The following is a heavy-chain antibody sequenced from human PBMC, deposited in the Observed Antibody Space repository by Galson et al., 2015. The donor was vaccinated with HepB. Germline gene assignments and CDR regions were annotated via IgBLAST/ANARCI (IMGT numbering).Heavy chain of an antibody. Sequence: SLRLSSAASGFTFNNYNMNWVRQAPGKGLEWVSSISSSSTCIYYADSVEGRFTISRDNAENSLFLQMSSLSVEDTAVYYCARDFYGSGSYYSGGGMDVWGQGTTVTVSS. D-gene: IGHD3-10*01. CDR1: GFTFNNYN. CDR3: ARDFYGSGSYYSGGGMDV. CDR2: ISSSSTCI. V-gene: IGHV3-21*01. J-gene: IGHJ6*02.